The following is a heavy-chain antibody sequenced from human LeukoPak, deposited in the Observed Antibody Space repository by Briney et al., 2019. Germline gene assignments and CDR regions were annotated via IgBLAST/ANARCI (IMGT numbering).Heavy chain of an antibody. CDR2: SSGSGGST. CDR3: FKEGDGIRGAFDY. V-gene: IGHV3-23*01. Sequence: PGGSLRLSCAASGFTFSSYAMRRVRQAPGKGVECASSSSGSGGSTYYADSVKGRFTISRDNSKNTLYLQMNSLRAEDTAVYFFFKEGDGIRGAFDYWGQGILVTVSS. J-gene: IGHJ4*02. D-gene: IGHD2-21*01. CDR1: GFTFSSYA.